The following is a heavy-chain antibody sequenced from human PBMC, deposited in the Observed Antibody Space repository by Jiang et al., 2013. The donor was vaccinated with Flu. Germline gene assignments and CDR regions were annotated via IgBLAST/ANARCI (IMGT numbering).Heavy chain of an antibody. J-gene: IGHJ5*02. CDR3: AREGWVYGDYGVRYNWFDP. CDR1: GYTFTSYG. D-gene: IGHD4-17*01. V-gene: IGHV1-18*01. CDR2: ISAYNGNT. Sequence: VKKPGASVKVSCKASGYTFTSYGISWVRQAPGQGLEWMGWISAYNGNTNYAQKLQGRVTMTTDTSTSTAYMELRSLRSDDTAVYYCAREGWVYGDYGVRYNWFDPWGQGTLVTVSS.